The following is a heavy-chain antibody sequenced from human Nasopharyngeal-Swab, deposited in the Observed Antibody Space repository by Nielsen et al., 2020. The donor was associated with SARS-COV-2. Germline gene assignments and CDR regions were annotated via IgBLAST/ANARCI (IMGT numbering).Heavy chain of an antibody. D-gene: IGHD6-13*01. J-gene: IGHJ4*02. Sequence: WIRQPPGKGPEWIGEIHRGGTTNYNPSLESRVTISLDKSKNQFSLRLNSVTAADTAVYYCANVRVASAGTFDFRGLGTLVTVSS. CDR3: ANVRVASAGTFDF. CDR2: IHRGGTT. V-gene: IGHV4-4*02.